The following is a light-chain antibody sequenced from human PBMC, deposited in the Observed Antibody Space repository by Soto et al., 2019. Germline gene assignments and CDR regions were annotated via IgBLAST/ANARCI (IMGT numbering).Light chain of an antibody. CDR3: SSYTNRAAVL. Sequence: QSVLTQPASVSGSPGQSITISCTGTSSDVGGYNYVSWYQQHPGKAPKLIIFDVSHRPSGVPDRFSGSKSGNTASLTISGLQADDEADYYCSSYTNRAAVLFGGGTQLTVL. CDR2: DVS. CDR1: SSDVGGYNY. V-gene: IGLV2-14*01. J-gene: IGLJ2*01.